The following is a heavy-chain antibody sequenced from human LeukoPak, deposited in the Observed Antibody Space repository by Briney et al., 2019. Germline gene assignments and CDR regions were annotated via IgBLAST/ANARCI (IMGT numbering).Heavy chain of an antibody. CDR3: ASYRDGGNSGFDY. D-gene: IGHD4-23*01. Sequence: GGSLRLSCAASGFTFSSYSMNWFRQAPGKGREGVSYISSSSSTIYYAVSVKGRFTISRDNAKNSLYLQMNSLRAEDTAVYYCASYRDGGNSGFDYWGQGTLVTVSS. J-gene: IGHJ4*02. CDR1: GFTFSSYS. V-gene: IGHV3-48*04. CDR2: ISSSSSTI.